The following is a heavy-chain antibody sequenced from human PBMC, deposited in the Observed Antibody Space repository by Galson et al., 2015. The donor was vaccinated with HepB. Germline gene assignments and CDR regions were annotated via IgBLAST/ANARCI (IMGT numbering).Heavy chain of an antibody. CDR1: GFTFSTYA. D-gene: IGHD2-21*02. V-gene: IGHV3-23*01. CDR2: ISGSGATT. Sequence: SLRLSCAASGFTFSTYAITWVRQAPGKGLEWVSVISGSGATTFYADSVKGRFIIYRDNSKNTVYLQMNSLRADDTAIYYCAKAPPYCGGDCYSVSDVWGQGTLVTVSS. CDR3: AKAPPYCGGDCYSVSDV. J-gene: IGHJ4*02.